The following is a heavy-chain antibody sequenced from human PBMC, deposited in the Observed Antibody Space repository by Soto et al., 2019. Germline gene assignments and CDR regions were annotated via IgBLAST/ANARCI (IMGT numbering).Heavy chain of an antibody. CDR2: INGFNGDT. CDR1: GYTFNNYI. Sequence: QVQLVQSGAEVKKPGASVQVSCKASGYTFNNYIITWVRQAPGHGLEWMGWINGFNGDTKYAQKLQGRVTMTADTSTSTAYMELRSLRSDDTGVYYCAREMITATFFDYWGQVTLVTVSS. J-gene: IGHJ4*02. D-gene: IGHD3-16*01. CDR3: AREMITATFFDY. V-gene: IGHV1-18*01.